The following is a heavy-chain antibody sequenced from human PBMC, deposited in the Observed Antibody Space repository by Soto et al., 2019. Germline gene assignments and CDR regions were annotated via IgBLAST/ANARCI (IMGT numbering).Heavy chain of an antibody. CDR3: AREGYSSGWYGRYFDY. CDR2: IYYSGST. Sequence: PSETLSLTCTVSGGSISSYYWSWIRQPTGKGLEWIGYIYYSGSTNYNPSLKSRVTISVDTSKNQFSLKLSSVTAADTAVYYCAREGYSSGWYGRYFDYWGQGTLVTVSS. CDR1: GGSISSYY. J-gene: IGHJ4*02. V-gene: IGHV4-59*01. D-gene: IGHD6-19*01.